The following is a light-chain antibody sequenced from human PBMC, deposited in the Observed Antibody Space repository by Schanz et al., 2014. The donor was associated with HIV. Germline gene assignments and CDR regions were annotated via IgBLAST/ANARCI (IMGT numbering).Light chain of an antibody. V-gene: IGKV3-20*01. CDR3: QQYGSSTGT. J-gene: IGKJ1*01. CDR2: GAS. Sequence: EIVLTQSPGTLSLSPGERASLSCRASHIVNNRYFAWYKQEHGQPPRLLIYGASIRATGIPDRFSGSGSGTDFTLTISRLEPEDFAVYYCQQYGSSTGTFGQGTKVEIK. CDR1: HIVNNRY.